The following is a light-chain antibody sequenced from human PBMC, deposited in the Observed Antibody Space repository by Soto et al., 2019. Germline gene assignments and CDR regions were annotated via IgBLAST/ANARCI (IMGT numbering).Light chain of an antibody. J-gene: IGLJ2*01. V-gene: IGLV4-69*01. CDR3: QTWGTGIHVV. CDR1: SGHSSYA. CDR2: LDSDGSH. Sequence: QSVLTQSPSASASRGASVKLTCTLSSGHSSYAIAWHQQQPEKGPRYLMKLDSDGSHTKGDAIPDRFSGSSSGAERYLTISSLQSEDEADYYCQTWGTGIHVVFGGGTKLTVL.